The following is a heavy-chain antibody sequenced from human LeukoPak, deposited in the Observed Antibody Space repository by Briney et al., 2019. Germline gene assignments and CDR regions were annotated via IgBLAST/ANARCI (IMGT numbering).Heavy chain of an antibody. CDR3: ARDLKLRYCSSTSCLGRFDP. CDR2: INPNSGGT. V-gene: IGHV1-2*02. D-gene: IGHD2-2*01. CDR1: GYTFTGYY. Sequence: ASVKVSCKASGYTFTGYYMHWVRQAPGQGLEWMGWINPNSGGTNYAQKFQGRVTMTRDTSISTAYMELSRLRSEDTAVYYCARDLKLRYCSSTSCLGRFDPWGQGTLVTVSS. J-gene: IGHJ5*02.